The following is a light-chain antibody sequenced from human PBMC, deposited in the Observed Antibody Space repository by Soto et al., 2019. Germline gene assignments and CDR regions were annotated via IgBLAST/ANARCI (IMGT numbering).Light chain of an antibody. J-gene: IGLJ2*01. CDR3: SSYAGSNNLV. V-gene: IGLV2-8*01. Sequence: QSVVTQPPSASGSLGQSVIISCTGTNSDVGGYNYVSWYQQHPGKAPKLMIFEVNKRPSGVPDRFSGSKSGNTASLTVSGLQAEDEANYYCSSYAGSNNLVFGGGTQLTVL. CDR1: NSDVGGYNY. CDR2: EVN.